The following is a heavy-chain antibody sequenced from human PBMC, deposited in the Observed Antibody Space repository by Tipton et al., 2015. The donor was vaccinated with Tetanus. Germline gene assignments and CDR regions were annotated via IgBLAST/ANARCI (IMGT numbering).Heavy chain of an antibody. V-gene: IGHV4-34*01. D-gene: IGHD4-17*01. J-gene: IGHJ4*02. CDR3: ARVLPVNRAG. CDR2: INHSGTT. CDR1: GGSFSGYL. Sequence: GLVKPSKTLSLTCSVSGGSFSGYLWSWVRQPSGKGLEWIGEINHSGTTNYNPSLKSRVTMSVDTSKNQFSVRLTSVTAADTAVYYCARVLPVNRAGWGQGTLVTVSS.